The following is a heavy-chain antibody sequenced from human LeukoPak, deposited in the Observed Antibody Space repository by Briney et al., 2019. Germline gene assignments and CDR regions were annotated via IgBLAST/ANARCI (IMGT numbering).Heavy chain of an antibody. J-gene: IGHJ4*02. CDR1: GGTFSSYA. V-gene: IGHV1-69*04. D-gene: IGHD3-10*01. Sequence: ASVKVSCKASGGTFSSYAISWARQAPGQGLEWMGRIIPILGIANYAQKFQGRVTITADKSTSTAYMELSSLRSEDTAVYYCARESSGSYYMRDFDYWGQGTLVTVSS. CDR2: IIPILGIA. CDR3: ARESSGSYYMRDFDY.